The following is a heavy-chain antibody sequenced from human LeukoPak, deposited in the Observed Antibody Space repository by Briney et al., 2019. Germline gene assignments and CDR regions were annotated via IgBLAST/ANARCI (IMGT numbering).Heavy chain of an antibody. CDR2: INHSGST. CDR3: ASPYDSAFDI. CDR1: GGSFSGYY. D-gene: IGHD3-22*01. Sequence: KPSETLSLTCAVYGGSFSGYYWSWIRQPPGKGLEWIGEINHSGSTNYNPSLKSRVTISVDTSKNQFSLKLSSVTAADTAVYYCASPYDSAFDIWGQGTMVTVSS. J-gene: IGHJ3*02. V-gene: IGHV4-34*01.